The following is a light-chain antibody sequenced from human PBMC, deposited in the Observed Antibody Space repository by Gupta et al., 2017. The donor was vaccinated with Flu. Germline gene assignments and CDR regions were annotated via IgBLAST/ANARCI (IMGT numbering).Light chain of an antibody. V-gene: IGLV2-8*01. CDR1: SSDVGDNNH. CDR3: SSDAGSYIYV. CDR2: EPH. Sequence: QSAQTQTPSASGSPGQAVTISGPGTSSDVGDNNHVHWYQQYPAKAPKLMMFEPHKRPSGVPDRFSGSQSGNTASLTDSGRQAEDEADYYCSSDAGSYIYVFGTGTKGTVL. J-gene: IGLJ1*01.